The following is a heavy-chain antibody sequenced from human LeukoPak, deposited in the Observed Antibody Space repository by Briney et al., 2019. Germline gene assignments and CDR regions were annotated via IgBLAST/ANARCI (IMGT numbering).Heavy chain of an antibody. V-gene: IGHV4-4*07. CDR3: ARGLTMIVLHDAFDI. CDR1: GDSISSYY. D-gene: IGHD3-22*01. Sequence: SETLSLTCIVSGDSISSYYWSWIRQPAGKGLEWIGRIYISGSTNYNPSLKSRVTMSVDTSKNQVSLKLSSVTAADTAVYYCARGLTMIVLHDAFDIWGQGTMVTVSS. J-gene: IGHJ3*02. CDR2: IYISGST.